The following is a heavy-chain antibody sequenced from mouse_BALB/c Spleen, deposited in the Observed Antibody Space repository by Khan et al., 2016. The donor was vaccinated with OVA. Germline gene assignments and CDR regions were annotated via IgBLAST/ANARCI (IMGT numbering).Heavy chain of an antibody. D-gene: IGHD1-1*01. J-gene: IGHJ2*01. CDR1: GYSFTDYN. CDR2: IDPYNGGT. V-gene: IGHV1S135*01. CDR3: ARTDYSGSSYYFDY. Sequence: VQLKQSGPELVKPGASVKVSCKASGYSFTDYNMFWVKQSHGKSLEWIGYIDPYNGGTSYNQKFKGKATLTVDKSSSTAFMHLSSLTSEDSAVFYCARTDYSGSSYYFDYWGQGTTLTVSS.